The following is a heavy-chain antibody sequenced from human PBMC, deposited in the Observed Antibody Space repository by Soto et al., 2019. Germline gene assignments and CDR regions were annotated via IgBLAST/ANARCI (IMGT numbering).Heavy chain of an antibody. Sequence: SETLSLTCAVYGGSFSGYYWSWIRQPPGKGLEWIGEINHSGSTNYNPSLKSRVTISVDTSKNQFSLKLSSVTAADTAVYYCGRLKWLVKGSYYYYGMDVWGQGTTVTVSS. J-gene: IGHJ6*02. CDR1: GGSFSGYY. CDR2: INHSGST. V-gene: IGHV4-34*01. CDR3: GRLKWLVKGSYYYYGMDV. D-gene: IGHD6-19*01.